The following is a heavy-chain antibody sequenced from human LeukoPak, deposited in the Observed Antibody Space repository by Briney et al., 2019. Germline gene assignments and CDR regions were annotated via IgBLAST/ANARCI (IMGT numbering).Heavy chain of an antibody. J-gene: IGHJ4*02. CDR3: ARHVGRRQNAYYFDS. D-gene: IGHD2-2*01. CDR2: IYPADSET. Sequence: GESLKISCQGSGYNFNTFWIGWVRQMPGKGLEWMGIIYPADSETRYNPSLQGQVTISADKSISTAYLQWSSLKASDTAIYYCARHVGRRQNAYYFDSWGQGTLVTVSS. V-gene: IGHV5-51*01. CDR1: GYNFNTFW.